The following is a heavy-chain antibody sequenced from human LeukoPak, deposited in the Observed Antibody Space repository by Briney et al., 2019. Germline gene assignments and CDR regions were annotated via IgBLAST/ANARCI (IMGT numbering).Heavy chain of an antibody. CDR3: AKGRGTYYYGSGSLGIDY. CDR1: GFTFSSYG. CDR2: TRYDGSNK. J-gene: IGHJ4*02. Sequence: SGGSLRLSCAASGFTFSSYGMHWVRQAPGKGLEWVAFTRYDGSNKYYADSVKGRLTISRDNSKNTLYLQMNSLRAEDTAVYYCAKGRGTYYYGSGSLGIDYWGQGTLVTVSS. V-gene: IGHV3-30*02. D-gene: IGHD3-10*01.